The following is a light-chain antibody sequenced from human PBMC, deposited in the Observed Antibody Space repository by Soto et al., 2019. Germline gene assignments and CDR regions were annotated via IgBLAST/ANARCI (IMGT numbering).Light chain of an antibody. CDR3: KQYGSSPLT. Sequence: EIVLTQSPGTLSLSPGERATLSCLASQSVSSSYLAWYQQKPGQAPRLLIYGASSRATGIPDRFSGRGSGTDFNLTISRLEPEDFAVYYCKQYGSSPLTFGPGTKVDIK. V-gene: IGKV3-20*01. J-gene: IGKJ3*01. CDR2: GAS. CDR1: QSVSSSY.